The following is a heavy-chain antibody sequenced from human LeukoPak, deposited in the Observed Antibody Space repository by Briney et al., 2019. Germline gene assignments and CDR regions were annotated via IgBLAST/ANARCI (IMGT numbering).Heavy chain of an antibody. CDR1: GGSISSYH. V-gene: IGHV4-59*01. CDR2: IYYSGST. Sequence: SETLSLTCTVSGGSISSYHWSWIRQPPGKGLEWIGYIYYSGSTNYNPSLKSRVTISVDTSKNQFSLKLSSVIAADTAVYYCAREGSYYGMDVWGQGTTVTVSS. CDR3: AREGSYYGMDV. J-gene: IGHJ6*02.